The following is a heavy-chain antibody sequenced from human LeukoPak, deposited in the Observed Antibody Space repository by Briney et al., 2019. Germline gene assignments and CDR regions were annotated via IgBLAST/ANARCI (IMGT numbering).Heavy chain of an antibody. Sequence: SETLSLTCSVSGGSISSSTYYWGWIRQPPGKGLEWIGSVYYSGTTTYNPSLESRVAISVDTSKNQFSLKLGSVTAADTAVYYCARGAGGFSNYNWFDPWGQGALVTVSS. CDR1: GGSISSSTYY. D-gene: IGHD4-11*01. CDR3: ARGAGGFSNYNWFDP. J-gene: IGHJ5*02. V-gene: IGHV4-39*07. CDR2: VYYSGTT.